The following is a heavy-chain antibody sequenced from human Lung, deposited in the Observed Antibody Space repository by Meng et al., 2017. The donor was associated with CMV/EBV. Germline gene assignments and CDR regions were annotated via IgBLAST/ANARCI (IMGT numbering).Heavy chain of an antibody. CDR3: ARHEVYGGNPLMDV. Sequence: GGSXRLXXKGSGYSFTSYWIGWVRQMPGKGLEWMGIIYPGDSDTRYSPSFQGQVTISADKSISTAYLQWSSLKASDTAMYYCARHEVYGGNPLMDVWGQGTTXTSP. V-gene: IGHV5-51*01. CDR2: IYPGDSDT. CDR1: GYSFTSYW. J-gene: IGHJ6*02. D-gene: IGHD4-23*01.